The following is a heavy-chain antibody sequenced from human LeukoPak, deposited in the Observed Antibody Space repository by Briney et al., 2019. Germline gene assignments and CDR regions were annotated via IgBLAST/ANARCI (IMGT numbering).Heavy chain of an antibody. V-gene: IGHV4-59*01. CDR2: IYCSGST. CDR1: GGSISGYY. CDR3: ARVPLYSGTYYFDY. Sequence: SETLSLTCTVSGGSISGYYWSWIRQPPGKGLEWIGYIYCSGSTNYNPSLKSRVTISVDASKHQFSLKLSSVTAADTAVYYCARVPLYSGTYYFDYWGQGTLVTVSS. J-gene: IGHJ4*02. D-gene: IGHD1-26*01.